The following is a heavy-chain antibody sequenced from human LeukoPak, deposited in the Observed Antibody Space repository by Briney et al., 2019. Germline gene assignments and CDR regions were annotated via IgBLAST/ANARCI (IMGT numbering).Heavy chain of an antibody. J-gene: IGHJ5*02. CDR3: ARRITMVRGVIYLNWFDP. V-gene: IGHV4-30-2*01. D-gene: IGHD3-10*01. CDR2: IYHSGST. Sequence: PSETLSLTCAVSDGSISSGGYSWSWIRQPPGKGLEWIGYIYHSGSTYYNPSLKSRVTISVDRSKNQFSLKLSSVTAADTAVYYCARRITMVRGVIYLNWFDPWGQGTLVTVSS. CDR1: DGSISSGGYS.